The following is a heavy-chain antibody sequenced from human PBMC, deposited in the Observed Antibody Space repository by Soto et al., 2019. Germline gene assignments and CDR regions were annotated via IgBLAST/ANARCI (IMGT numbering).Heavy chain of an antibody. D-gene: IGHD2-2*01. Sequence: SETLSLTCTVSGGSISSGGYYWSWIRQHPGKGLEWIGYIYYSGSTYYNPSLKSRVTISVDTSKNQFSLKLSSVTAAGTAVYYCARAEGIPGDHFDYWGQGTLVTVSS. CDR3: ARAEGIPGDHFDY. CDR1: GGSISSGGYY. V-gene: IGHV4-31*03. J-gene: IGHJ4*02. CDR2: IYYSGST.